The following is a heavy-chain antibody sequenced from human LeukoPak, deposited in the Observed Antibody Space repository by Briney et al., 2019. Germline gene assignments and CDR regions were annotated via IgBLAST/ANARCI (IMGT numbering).Heavy chain of an antibody. J-gene: IGHJ4*02. CDR3: ASCSSTSCYHDYLDY. CDR1: GYTFTSYG. V-gene: IGHV1-18*01. D-gene: IGHD2-2*01. CDR2: ISAYNGNT. Sequence: ASVKVSCKASGYTFTSYGISWVRQAPGQGLEWMGWISAYNGNTNYAQKLQGRVTMTTDTSTSTAYMELRSLRSDDTAVYYCASCSSTSCYHDYLDYWGQGTLVTVSS.